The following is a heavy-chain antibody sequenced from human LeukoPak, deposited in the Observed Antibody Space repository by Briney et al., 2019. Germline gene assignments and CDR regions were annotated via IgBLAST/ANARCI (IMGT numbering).Heavy chain of an antibody. CDR3: ARTPVVPEANFDY. CDR2: IYYSGST. V-gene: IGHV4-39*01. J-gene: IGHJ4*02. Sequence: SETLSLTCTVSGGSISSSSYYWGWIRQPPGKGLEWIGSIYYSGSTYYNPSLKSRVTISVDTSKNQFSLKLSSVTAADTAVHYCARTPVVPEANFDYWGQGTLVTVSS. D-gene: IGHD2-2*01. CDR1: GGSISSSSYY.